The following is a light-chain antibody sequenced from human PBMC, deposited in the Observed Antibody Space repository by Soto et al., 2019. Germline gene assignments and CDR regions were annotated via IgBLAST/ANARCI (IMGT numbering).Light chain of an antibody. J-gene: IGKJ2*01. CDR2: KAS. Sequence: DIQMTQSPSTLSASVGDRVTITCRASQSISSWLAWYQQKPGKAPKLLIYKASSLESGVPSRFSGSGSGTEFTLSITSLQPDDFTTYYCQQYDSYPYTFGQGTKLEIK. CDR3: QQYDSYPYT. V-gene: IGKV1-5*03. CDR1: QSISSW.